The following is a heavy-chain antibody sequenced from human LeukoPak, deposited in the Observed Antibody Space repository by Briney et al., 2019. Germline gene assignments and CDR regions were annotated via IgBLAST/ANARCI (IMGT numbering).Heavy chain of an antibody. CDR2: ISGSGGRT. CDR1: GFTFSSYA. J-gene: IGHJ4*02. V-gene: IGHV3-23*01. CDR3: AKTGYREVPAAEYYFDY. D-gene: IGHD2-2*01. Sequence: GGSLRLSCAASGFTFSSYAMSWVRQAPGKGLEWVSSISGSGGRTYYAASVKGRFTISRDNYKNTLYLQINSLRAEDTAVYYCAKTGYREVPAAEYYFDYWGQGTLVTVSS.